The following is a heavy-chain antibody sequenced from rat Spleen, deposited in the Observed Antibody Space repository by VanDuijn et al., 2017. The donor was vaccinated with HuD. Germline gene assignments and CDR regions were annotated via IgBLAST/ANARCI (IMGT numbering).Heavy chain of an antibody. CDR3: ARHHYDGYYHGPVFGVMDA. CDR1: GFTFSDYN. V-gene: IGHV5-7*01. D-gene: IGHD1-12*03. CDR2: ISYDGTNT. Sequence: EVQLVESGGGLVQPGRSLKLSCAASGFTFSDYNMAWVRQAPKKGLEWVATISYDGTNTYYPDSVKGRFTISRDNAKSTLYLQMDSLRSEDTASYYCARHHYDGYYHGPVFGVMDAWGQGASVTVSS. J-gene: IGHJ4*01.